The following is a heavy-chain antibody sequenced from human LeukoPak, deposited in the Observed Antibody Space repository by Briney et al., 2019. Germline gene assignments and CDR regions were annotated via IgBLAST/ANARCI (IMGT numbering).Heavy chain of an antibody. CDR3: ARDGPTSVF. Sequence: SETLSLTCTVSGASISSGGYYWSWIRQQPGKGLEWIGYSHYSGTTYYNTSLKSRVARSVDTSKNQFSLKLSSVTAADTAVYYCARDGPTSVFWGQGTLVTVSS. D-gene: IGHD3-16*01. V-gene: IGHV4-31*03. J-gene: IGHJ4*02. CDR2: SHYSGTT. CDR1: GASISSGGYY.